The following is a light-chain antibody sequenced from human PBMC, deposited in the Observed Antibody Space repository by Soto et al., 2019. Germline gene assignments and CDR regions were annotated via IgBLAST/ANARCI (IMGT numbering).Light chain of an antibody. J-gene: IGKJ3*01. CDR2: GAS. CDR1: QSVSSSY. V-gene: IGKV3-20*01. CDR3: QPYGSSRFT. Sequence: EIVLTQSPGTLSLSPGERATLSCRASQSVSSSYLAWYQQKPGQAPRLLIYGASSRATGIPDRFSGSGSGTDFTLTISRLEPEDLAVYYCQPYGSSRFTFGPGTKVDIK.